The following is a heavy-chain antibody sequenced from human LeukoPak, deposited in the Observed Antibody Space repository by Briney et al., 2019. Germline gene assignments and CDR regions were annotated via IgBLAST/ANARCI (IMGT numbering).Heavy chain of an antibody. J-gene: IGHJ3*02. D-gene: IGHD2-2*01. V-gene: IGHV3-30*18. CDR1: GFTFSNYG. CDR3: AKAHCSSTSCPFDI. Sequence: GGSLRLSCEASGFTFSNYGMHWVRQAPGKGLEWVAVISYDGSNKYYADSVKGRFTISRDNSKNTLYLQMNSLRAEDTAVYYCAKAHCSSTSCPFDIWGQGTTVTVSS. CDR2: ISYDGSNK.